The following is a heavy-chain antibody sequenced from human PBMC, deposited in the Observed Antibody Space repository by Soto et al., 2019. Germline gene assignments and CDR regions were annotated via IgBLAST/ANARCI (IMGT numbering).Heavy chain of an antibody. D-gene: IGHD3-10*01. CDR3: ARDARRGGGDQPQPYYDYGMDV. V-gene: IGHV1-69*01. J-gene: IGHJ6*02. CDR1: GCTFSSYA. CDR2: LIPIFGTA. Sequence: QVHLVQSGAEVKKPGSSVKVSCKASGCTFSSYAISWVRQAPGQGLEWMGVLIPIFGTANYAQKFQGRVTITADESTSTAYMELSSLRSEDTAVYYCARDARRGGGDQPQPYYDYGMDVWGQGTTVTVAS.